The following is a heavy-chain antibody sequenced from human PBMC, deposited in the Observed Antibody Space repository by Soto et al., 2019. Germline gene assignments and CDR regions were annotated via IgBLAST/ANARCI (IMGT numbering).Heavy chain of an antibody. V-gene: IGHV1-69*06. CDR2: IIPIFGTA. J-gene: IGHJ5*02. D-gene: IGHD3-16*01. CDR3: ARMATFGSLNWFDP. CDR1: GGTFSSYA. Sequence: SVKVSCKASGGTFSSYAISWVRQAPGQGLEWMGGIIPIFGTANYAQKFQGRVTITADKSTSTAYMELSSLRSDDTAIYYCARMATFGSLNWFDPWGQGTLVTVSS.